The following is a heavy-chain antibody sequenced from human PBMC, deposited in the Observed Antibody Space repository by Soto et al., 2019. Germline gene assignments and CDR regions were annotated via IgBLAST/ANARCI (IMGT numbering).Heavy chain of an antibody. J-gene: IGHJ4*02. CDR3: ARGDVRGVSSAFDY. Sequence: SETLSLTCSVSGDSINSDNYYWGWIRQPPGKGLEWIGYIYYSGNTNYNPSLKSRVTISVDTSKNQFSLKLSSVTAADTAVYYCARGDVRGVSSAFDYWGQGTLVTVSS. V-gene: IGHV4-61*01. CDR1: GDSINSDNYY. CDR2: IYYSGNT. D-gene: IGHD3-10*01.